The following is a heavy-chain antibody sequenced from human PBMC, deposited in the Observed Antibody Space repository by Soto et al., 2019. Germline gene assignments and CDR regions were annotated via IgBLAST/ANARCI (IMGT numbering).Heavy chain of an antibody. CDR2: IYYSGST. CDR1: GGSISSSSYY. J-gene: IGHJ4*02. Sequence: SETLSLTCTVSGGSISSSSYYWGWIRQPPGKGLEWIGSIYYSGSTYYDPSLKSRVTISVDTSKNQFSLKLSSVTAADTAVYYCAITYCSSTSCYEYYFDYWGQGTLVTVSS. CDR3: AITYCSSTSCYEYYFDY. D-gene: IGHD2-2*01. V-gene: IGHV4-39*01.